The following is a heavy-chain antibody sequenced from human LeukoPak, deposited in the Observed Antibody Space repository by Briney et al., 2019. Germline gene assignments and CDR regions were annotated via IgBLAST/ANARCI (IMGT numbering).Heavy chain of an antibody. V-gene: IGHV3-7*01. CDR1: GFDFSGFS. CDR3: ARGADYDILTGYFVVGHWFDP. CDR2: IKQDGSEK. J-gene: IGHJ5*02. D-gene: IGHD3-9*01. Sequence: GGPLRLSCVVSGFDFSGFSMSWVRQAPGKGLEWVANIKQDGSEKYYVDSVKGRFTISRDNAKNSLYLQMNSLRAEDTAVYYCARGADYDILTGYFVVGHWFDPWGQGTLVTVSS.